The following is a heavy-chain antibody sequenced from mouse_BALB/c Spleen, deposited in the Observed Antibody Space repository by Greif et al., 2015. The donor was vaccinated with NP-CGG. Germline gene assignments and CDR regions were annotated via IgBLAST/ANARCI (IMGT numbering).Heavy chain of an antibody. CDR2: IDPANGNT. CDR1: GFNIKDTY. J-gene: IGHJ4*01. CDR3: ARGDYGDGYYAMDY. V-gene: IGHV14-3*02. Sequence: VQLQQSGAELVKPGASVKLSCTASGFNIKDTYMHWVKQRPEQGLEWTGRIDPANGNTKYDPKFQGKATITADTSSNAAHLQRSSLTSEDTVVYYCARGDYGDGYYAMDYWGQGTSVTVSS. D-gene: IGHD1-2*01.